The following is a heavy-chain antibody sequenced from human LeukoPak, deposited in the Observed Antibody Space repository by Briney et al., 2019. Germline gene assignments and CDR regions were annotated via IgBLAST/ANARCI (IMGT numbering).Heavy chain of an antibody. CDR2: ISYDGSSK. D-gene: IGHD2-15*01. V-gene: IGHV3-30-3*01. J-gene: IGHJ3*02. CDR1: GFTFSSSA. Sequence: PGRSLGLSCAASGFTFSSSAMHWVRQAPGKGLEWVAIISYDGSSKYYAESVEGRFTISRDNSNNTLYLQMNSLKDEDTAVYYCARGVALGCSISVNVFDIWGQGTMVTVSS. CDR3: ARGVALGCSISVNVFDI.